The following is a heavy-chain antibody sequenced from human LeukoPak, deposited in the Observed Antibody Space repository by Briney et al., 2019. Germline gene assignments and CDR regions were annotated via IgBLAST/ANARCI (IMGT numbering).Heavy chain of an antibody. CDR1: GFTFSSYS. J-gene: IGHJ4*02. CDR2: INNSSSYI. V-gene: IGHV3-21*01. Sequence: PGGTLRLSCAASGFTFSSYSMNWVRQAPGKGLEWVSDINNSSSYIYYADSERGRFTISRDNAKNSLYLQRNSLRDEDVVVYYCARDLTMVGATGHDYWGQGTLVTVSS. CDR3: ARDLTMVGATGHDY. D-gene: IGHD1-26*01.